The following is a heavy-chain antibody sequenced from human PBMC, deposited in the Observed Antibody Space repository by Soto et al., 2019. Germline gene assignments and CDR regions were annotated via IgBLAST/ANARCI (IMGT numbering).Heavy chain of an antibody. CDR2: ISRKGNNI. Sequence: GGSLRLSCSASGFTLSSYDMHWVRQAPGKGLEYVSGISRKGNNIYYADSVKGRFTISRDTFKDTLFLQMTSLRAEDTALYYYVKEEIVVVGGFDHWGQGTLVTVSS. CDR3: VKEEIVVVGGFDH. CDR1: GFTLSSYD. D-gene: IGHD1-26*01. V-gene: IGHV3-64D*06. J-gene: IGHJ4*02.